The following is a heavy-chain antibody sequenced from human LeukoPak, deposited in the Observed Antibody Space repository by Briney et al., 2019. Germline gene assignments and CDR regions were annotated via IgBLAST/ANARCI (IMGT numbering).Heavy chain of an antibody. D-gene: IGHD5-24*01. CDR1: GFTFSSYW. CDR2: ISSNGGST. CDR3: VKGEMATNTKTFDY. J-gene: IGHJ4*02. V-gene: IGHV3-64D*06. Sequence: PGGSLRLSCAASGFTFSSYWMTWVRQVPGKGLEYVSAISSNGGSTYYADSVKGRFTISRDNSKNTLYLQMSSLRAEDTAVYYCVKGEMATNTKTFDYWGQGTLVTVSS.